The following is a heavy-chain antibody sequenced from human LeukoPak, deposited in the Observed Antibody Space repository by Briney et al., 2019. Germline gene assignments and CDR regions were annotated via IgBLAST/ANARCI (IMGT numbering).Heavy chain of an antibody. CDR3: ARGAYGDYVVASYYYYGMDV. D-gene: IGHD4-17*01. J-gene: IGHJ6*02. V-gene: IGHV1-69*06. Sequence: GSSVKVSCKASGGTFSSYAISWVRQAPGQGLEWMGGIIPIFGTANYAQKFQGRVTITADKSTTTAYMALSSLRSEDTAVYYWARGAYGDYVVASYYYYGMDVWGQGTTVTVSS. CDR2: IIPIFGTA. CDR1: GGTFSSYA.